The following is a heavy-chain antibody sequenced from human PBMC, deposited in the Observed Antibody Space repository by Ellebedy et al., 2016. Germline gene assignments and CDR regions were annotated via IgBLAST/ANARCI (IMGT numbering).Heavy chain of an antibody. V-gene: IGHV3-7*03. J-gene: IGHJ4*02. CDR3: AGDSRGITAAGTSLHY. CDR1: GFSFENFW. D-gene: IGHD6-13*01. Sequence: GGSLRLSCSASGFSFENFWMTWVRQAPGRGLEWVANIKEDGSAKHYVDSVKGRFTISRDNAKNSLFLQMNSLRAEDTAVYYCAGDSRGITAAGTSLHYWGQGTLVTVSS. CDR2: IKEDGSAK.